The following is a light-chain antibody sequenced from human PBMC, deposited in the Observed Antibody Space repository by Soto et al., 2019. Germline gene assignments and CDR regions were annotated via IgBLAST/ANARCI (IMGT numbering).Light chain of an antibody. CDR2: ALS. CDR3: QQSYSTPLT. Sequence: DIQVTQAPSSLSAFIGDRVIITCRASQPISTSLHWFQQKPGKAPKLLIYALSNLQSGVPSRFSGSGTGTEFTLIISSLQPEDVGNYFCQQSYSTPLTFGGGTKVQI. CDR1: QPISTS. V-gene: IGKV1-39*01. J-gene: IGKJ4*01.